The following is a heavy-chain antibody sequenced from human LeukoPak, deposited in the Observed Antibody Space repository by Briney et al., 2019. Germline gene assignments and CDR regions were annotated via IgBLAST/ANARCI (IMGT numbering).Heavy chain of an antibody. Sequence: SETLSLTCAVYGGSFSGYYWSWIRQPPGKGLEWIGEINHSGSTNYNPSLKSRVTISVDTSKNQFSLKLSSVTAADTAVYYCASQIWFGELKDAFDIWGQGTMVTVSS. CDR2: INHSGST. CDR3: ASQIWFGELKDAFDI. J-gene: IGHJ3*02. V-gene: IGHV4-34*01. D-gene: IGHD3-10*01. CDR1: GGSFSGYY.